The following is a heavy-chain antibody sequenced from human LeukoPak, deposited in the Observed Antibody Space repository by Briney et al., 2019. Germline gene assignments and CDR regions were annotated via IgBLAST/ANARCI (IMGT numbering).Heavy chain of an antibody. J-gene: IGHJ4*02. V-gene: IGHV1-2*02. D-gene: IGHD6-19*01. Sequence: ASVKVSCKASGYTFTGYYMHWVRQAPGQGLEWMGWINPNSGGTNYAQKFQGRVTMTRDTSISTAYMELSRLRSDDTAVYYCARAGSSGGGRFFDYWGQGTLVTVSS. CDR2: INPNSGGT. CDR3: ARAGSSGGGRFFDY. CDR1: GYTFTGYY.